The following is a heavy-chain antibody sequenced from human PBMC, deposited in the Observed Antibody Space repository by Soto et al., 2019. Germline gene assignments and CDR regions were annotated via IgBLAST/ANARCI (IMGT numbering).Heavy chain of an antibody. J-gene: IGHJ6*02. CDR3: AKDGWKNSNDTSGYRYAMDV. CDR1: GFRFRNYA. CDR2: ITGDGYVT. Sequence: XVCLRLSSAACGFRFRNYAMSWVRQAPGKGLEWVSAITGDGYVTYYADSVKGRFTISRDSSKNTLSLQMSSLRADDTAVYYCAKDGWKNSNDTSGYRYAMDVCGQRTTVTVSS. D-gene: IGHD3-22*01. V-gene: IGHV3-23*01.